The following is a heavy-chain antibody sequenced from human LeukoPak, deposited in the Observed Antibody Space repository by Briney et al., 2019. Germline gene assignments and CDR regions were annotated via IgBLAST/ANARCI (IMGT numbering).Heavy chain of an antibody. CDR1: GYSFTSYW. J-gene: IGHJ4*02. D-gene: IGHD6-6*01. CDR3: ARERSSQGYFDF. CDR2: IYPDDSDT. Sequence: GESLKISCKGSGYSFTSYWIGWVLKMPGKGLEWMGIIYPDDSDTRYSPSFQGQVTISADKSISTAYLQWSSLKASDTAMYYCARERSSQGYFDFWGQGTLVTVSS. V-gene: IGHV5-51*01.